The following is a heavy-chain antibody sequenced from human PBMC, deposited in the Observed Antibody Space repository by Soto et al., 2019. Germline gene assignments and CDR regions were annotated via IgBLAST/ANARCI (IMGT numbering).Heavy chain of an antibody. Sequence: HPXESLRLSCAASGFTVSSNYMSWVRQAPGKGLEWVSVIYSGGSTYYADSVKGRFTISRDNSKNTLYLQMNSLRAEDTAVYYCARVARGAVAGTGGRYYYGMDVWGQGTTVTVSS. CDR1: GFTVSSNY. V-gene: IGHV3-53*01. CDR3: ARVARGAVAGTGGRYYYGMDV. D-gene: IGHD6-19*01. CDR2: IYSGGST. J-gene: IGHJ6*02.